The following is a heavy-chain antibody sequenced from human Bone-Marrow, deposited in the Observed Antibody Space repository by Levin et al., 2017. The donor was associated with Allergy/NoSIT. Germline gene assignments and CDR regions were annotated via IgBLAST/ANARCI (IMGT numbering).Heavy chain of an antibody. D-gene: IGHD6-19*01. CDR3: ASARIAVADY. CDR1: GYTFTGYY. Sequence: GASVKVSCKASGYTFTGYYMNWVRQAPGQGLEWMGRINPNSGGTKYAQKFQGRVTMTRDTSISTAYMELSRLRSDDTAVYYCASARIAVADYWGQGTLVTVSS. CDR2: INPNSGGT. V-gene: IGHV1-2*06. J-gene: IGHJ4*02.